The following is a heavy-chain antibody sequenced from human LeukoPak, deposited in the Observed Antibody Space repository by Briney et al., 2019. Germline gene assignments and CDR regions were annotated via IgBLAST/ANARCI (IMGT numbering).Heavy chain of an antibody. CDR3: TIPMY. CDR1: GFSFGDFA. D-gene: IGHD2-2*01. CDR2: IRSKAYGGTT. Sequence: GRYLRLYCTASGFSFGDFAMSWFRQAPGQGLEWVGFIRSKAYGGTTEYAASVKGRFTISRDDSKSIAYLQMNSLKTEDTAVYYCTIPMYWGQGTLVTVSS. V-gene: IGHV3-49*03. J-gene: IGHJ4*02.